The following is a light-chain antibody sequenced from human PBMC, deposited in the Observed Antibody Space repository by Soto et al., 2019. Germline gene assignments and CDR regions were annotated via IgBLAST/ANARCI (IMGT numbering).Light chain of an antibody. V-gene: IGKV1D-13*01. CDR3: QPFYNYPPPLFT. CDR1: QGISSA. Sequence: AIQLTQSPSSLSASVGDRVTITCRASQGISSALAWYQQKPGKAPKLLIYDASSFESWVPSRFSGSGSGTDFTLTISSLQPEDFATYYCQPFYNYPPPLFTFGPGTKVDIK. CDR2: DAS. J-gene: IGKJ3*01.